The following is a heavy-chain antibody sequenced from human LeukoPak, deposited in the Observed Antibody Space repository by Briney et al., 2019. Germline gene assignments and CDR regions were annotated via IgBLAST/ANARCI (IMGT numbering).Heavy chain of an antibody. CDR1: GFTFSSYA. CDR3: ATGGYSSGLFDY. V-gene: IGHV3-7*01. Sequence: GGSLRLSCAASGFTFSSYAMHWVRQAPGKGLEWVANIKQDGSEKYYVDSVKGRFTISRDNAKNSLYLQMNSLRAEDTAVYYCATGGYSSGLFDYWGQGTLVTVSS. J-gene: IGHJ4*02. D-gene: IGHD6-19*01. CDR2: IKQDGSEK.